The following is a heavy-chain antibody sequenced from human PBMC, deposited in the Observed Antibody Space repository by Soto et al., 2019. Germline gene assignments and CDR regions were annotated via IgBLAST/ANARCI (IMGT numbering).Heavy chain of an antibody. Sequence: PSETLSLTCTVSGGSISSGDYFWSWIRQSPGKCLEWIGYISPIGSTYYNPSLKSRVSLSRDTSNNQLSLKLSSVTTTDTAVYYCGRGLVIRPSYYHGMDVCGQGPTATVS. CDR3: GRGLVIRPSYYHGMDV. D-gene: IGHD3-9*01. V-gene: IGHV4-30-4*01. CDR2: ISPIGST. J-gene: IGHJ6*02. CDR1: GGSISSGDYF.